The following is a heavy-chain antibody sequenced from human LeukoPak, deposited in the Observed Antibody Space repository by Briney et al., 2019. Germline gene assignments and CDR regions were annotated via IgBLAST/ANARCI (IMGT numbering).Heavy chain of an antibody. Sequence: GGSLRLSCAASGFTFSSYWMSWVRQAPGKGLERVANIKQDGSEKYYVDSVKGRFTISRDNAKNSLYLQMNSLRAEDTAVYYCARVRGYSSGYTFDXXXQGTLVTVSS. V-gene: IGHV3-7*01. CDR3: ARVRGYSSGYTFDX. J-gene: IGHJ4*02. CDR1: GFTFSSYW. CDR2: IKQDGSEK. D-gene: IGHD5-18*01.